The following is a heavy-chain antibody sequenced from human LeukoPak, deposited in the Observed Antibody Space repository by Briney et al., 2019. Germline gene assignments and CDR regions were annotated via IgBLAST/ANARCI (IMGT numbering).Heavy chain of an antibody. CDR2: IRSKANSYAT. V-gene: IGHV3-73*01. CDR1: GFTFSGSA. J-gene: IGHJ4*02. CDR3: TSISSVVGHYDY. D-gene: IGHD6-13*01. Sequence: PGGSLRLSCAASGFTFSGSAMHWVRQASGKGLEWVGRIRSKANSYATAYAASVKGRFTISRDDSKNTAYLQMNSLKTEDTAVYYCTSISSVVGHYDYWGQGTLVTVSS.